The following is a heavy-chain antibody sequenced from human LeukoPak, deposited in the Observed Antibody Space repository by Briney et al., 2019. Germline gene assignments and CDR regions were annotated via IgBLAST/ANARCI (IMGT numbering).Heavy chain of an antibody. CDR2: ISISGDDT. CDR1: GFTFSSSA. J-gene: IGHJ4*02. D-gene: IGHD3-22*01. CDR3: AKGPQNYYYDSSGLSGY. Sequence: GGSLRLSCAASGFTFSSSAMNWVRQAPGKGLEWVSTISISGDDTCYAESVKGRFTISRDNSKNTLYLQMNSLRAEDTAVYYCAKGPQNYYYDSSGLSGYWGQGTLVTVSS. V-gene: IGHV3-23*01.